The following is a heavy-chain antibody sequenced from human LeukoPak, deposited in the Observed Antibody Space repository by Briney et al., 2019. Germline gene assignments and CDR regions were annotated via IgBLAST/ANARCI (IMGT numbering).Heavy chain of an antibody. CDR2: ISGSGGST. V-gene: IGHV3-23*01. J-gene: IGHJ5*02. CDR3: AKDRSVRGVIRTGGWNWFDP. CDR1: GFTLSSYA. D-gene: IGHD3-10*01. Sequence: GGSPRLSCAASGFTLSSYAMSWVRQAPGKGLEWVSAISGSGGSTYYADSVKGRFTISRDNSKNTLYLQMNSLRAEDTAVYYCAKDRSVRGVIRTGGWNWFDPWGQGSLVTVSS.